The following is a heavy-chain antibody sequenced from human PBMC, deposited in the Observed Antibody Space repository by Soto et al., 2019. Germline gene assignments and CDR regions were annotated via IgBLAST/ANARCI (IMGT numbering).Heavy chain of an antibody. CDR1: GYTFTSYA. CDR3: ARDYGSYDSSGYYFPGGY. D-gene: IGHD3-22*01. Sequence: ASVTVSCKASGYTFTSYAVHWVRQAPGQRLEWMGWINAGNGNTKYSQKFQGRVTITRDTSASTAYMELSSLRSEDTAVYYCARDYGSYDSSGYYFPGGYWGQGTLVTVSS. J-gene: IGHJ4*02. CDR2: INAGNGNT. V-gene: IGHV1-3*01.